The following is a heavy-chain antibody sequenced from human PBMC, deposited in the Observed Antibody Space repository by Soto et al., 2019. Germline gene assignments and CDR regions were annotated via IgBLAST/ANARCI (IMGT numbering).Heavy chain of an antibody. CDR3: VSSRSAIYGDALDV. CDR1: GGSISSYF. D-gene: IGHD2-2*01. J-gene: IGHJ3*01. CDR2: IYDDGTT. V-gene: IGHV4-59*03. Sequence: SETLSLTCSVSGGSISSYFRNWLRQPPGKGLEWIGYIYDDGTTDYNPSLKSRVTILLDMSKNQFSLKLSSVTAADAAVYYCVSSRSAIYGDALDVWGQGTMVTVSS.